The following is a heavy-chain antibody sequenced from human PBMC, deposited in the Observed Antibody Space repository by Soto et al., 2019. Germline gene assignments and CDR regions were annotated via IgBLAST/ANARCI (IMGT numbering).Heavy chain of an antibody. J-gene: IGHJ6*02. V-gene: IGHV3-7*05. Sequence: GSLRLSCAASGFTFSSYWMSWVRQAPGKGLEWVANIKQDGSEKYYVDSVKGRFTIPRDNTKNSLYLQMNSLRAEDTAVYYCAREDIVATIYYYYYYGMDVWGQGTTVTVSS. D-gene: IGHD5-12*01. CDR3: AREDIVATIYYYYYYGMDV. CDR1: GFTFSSYW. CDR2: IKQDGSEK.